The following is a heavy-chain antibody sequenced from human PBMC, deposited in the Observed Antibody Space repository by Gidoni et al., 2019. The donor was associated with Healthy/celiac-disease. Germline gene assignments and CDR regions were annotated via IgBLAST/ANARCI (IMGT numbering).Heavy chain of an antibody. CDR1: GYTFTGDY. CDR3: AVGYCSSTSCPGAFDI. V-gene: IGHV1-2*02. D-gene: IGHD2-2*01. J-gene: IGHJ3*02. CDR2: INPNGGGT. Sequence: QVQLVQSGAEVKKPGASVKVSCKASGYTFTGDYMHWVRQAPGQGLEWMGWINPNGGGTNYAQKFQGRVTMTRDTSISTAYMELSRLRSDDTAVYYCAVGYCSSTSCPGAFDIWGQGTMVTVSS.